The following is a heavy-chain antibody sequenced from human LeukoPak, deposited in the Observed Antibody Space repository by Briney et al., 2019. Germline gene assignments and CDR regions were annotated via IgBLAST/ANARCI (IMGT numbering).Heavy chain of an antibody. V-gene: IGHV4-4*07. CDR1: GGSISNYY. J-gene: IGHJ3*02. CDR3: ARGYGSSWGRPTFDI. Sequence: SETLSLTCTVSGGSISNYYWTWIRQPAGKRLEWIGRIYIRGSTNYSPSLKSRVTMSVDTSKNQFSLKLSSVTAADTAVYYCARGYGSSWGRPTFDIWGQGTVVTVSS. CDR2: IYIRGST. D-gene: IGHD6-6*01.